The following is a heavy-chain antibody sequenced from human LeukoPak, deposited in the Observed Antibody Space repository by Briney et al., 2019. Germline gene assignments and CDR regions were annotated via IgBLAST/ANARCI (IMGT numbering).Heavy chain of an antibody. J-gene: IGHJ6*03. CDR3: ARLWHYYYYMDV. Sequence: PSETLSLTCTVSGGSISSSSYYWSWIRQPPGKGLEWIGYIYYSGSTNYNPSLKSRVTISVDTSKNQFSLKLSSVTAADTAVYYCARLWHYYYYMDVWGKGTTVTISS. V-gene: IGHV4-61*05. CDR1: GGSISSSSYY. D-gene: IGHD3-16*01. CDR2: IYYSGST.